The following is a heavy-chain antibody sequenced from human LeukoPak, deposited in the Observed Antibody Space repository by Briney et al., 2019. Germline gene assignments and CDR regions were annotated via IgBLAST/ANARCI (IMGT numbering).Heavy chain of an antibody. Sequence: SETLSLTCAVYGGPFSGYYWSWIRQPRGKGLEWIGEINHSGSTNYNPSLKSRVTISVDTSKNQFSLKLSSVTAADTAVYYCARATRGVGSNFDYWGQGTLVTVSS. J-gene: IGHJ4*02. CDR2: INHSGST. CDR3: ARATRGVGSNFDY. CDR1: GGPFSGYY. D-gene: IGHD1-26*01. V-gene: IGHV4-34*01.